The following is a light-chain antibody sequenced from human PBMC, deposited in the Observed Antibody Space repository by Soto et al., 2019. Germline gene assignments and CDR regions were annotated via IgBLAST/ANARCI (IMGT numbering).Light chain of an antibody. CDR2: GAS. V-gene: IGKV3-20*01. CDR1: QSVSSSSY. CDR3: QQYGTSPWT. J-gene: IGKJ1*01. Sequence: EIVLTQSPGTLSLSPGERATLSCRASQSVSSSSYLAWYQQKPGQAPRLLIYGASSRATGIPDRFSGSGSGSDFTLTISRLEPEDFAVYYCQQYGTSPWTFRQGTKVEIK.